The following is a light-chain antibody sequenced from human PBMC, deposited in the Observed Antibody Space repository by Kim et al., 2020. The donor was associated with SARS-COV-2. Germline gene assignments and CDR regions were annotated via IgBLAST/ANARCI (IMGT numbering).Light chain of an antibody. J-gene: IGKJ1*01. CDR2: KAS. V-gene: IGKV1-5*03. CDR1: QSITSW. CDR3: QQYDTYWT. Sequence: TASVGDRATTTRRASQSITSWLAWYQQRPGKAPKLLIDKASTLESGVPTRFSGSGSGTESTLTITGLQHDDFENYYCQQYDTYWTLGQGTKVDIK.